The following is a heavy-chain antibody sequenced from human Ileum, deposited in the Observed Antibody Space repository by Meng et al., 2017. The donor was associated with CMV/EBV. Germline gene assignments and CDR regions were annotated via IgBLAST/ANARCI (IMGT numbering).Heavy chain of an antibody. Sequence: SCVASDFTVNGAWMKWVRQAPGKGLEWVGRVKSASAGGAADAAAPVKGIFTVSRDDSRKTVHLQMDNLKIEDTAVYYCTTGWDQYFDFWGQGALVTVSS. CDR3: TTGWDQYFDF. D-gene: IGHD1-26*01. CDR1: DFTVNGAW. V-gene: IGHV3-15*07. J-gene: IGHJ4*02. CDR2: VKSASAGGAA.